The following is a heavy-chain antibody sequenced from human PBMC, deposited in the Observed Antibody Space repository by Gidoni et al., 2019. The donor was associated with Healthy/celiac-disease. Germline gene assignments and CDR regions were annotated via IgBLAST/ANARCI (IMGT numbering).Heavy chain of an antibody. CDR2: IWYDGSNK. CDR3: ARGLSDYYYYGMDV. Sequence: QVQLVESGGGVVQPGRSLSLSCAASGFTFSSYGRHWVRQAPGKGLEWVAVIWYDGSNKYYADAVKGRFTISRDNSKNTLYLQMNSLRAEDTAVYYCARGLSDYYYYGMDVWGQGTTVTVSS. J-gene: IGHJ6*02. CDR1: GFTFSSYG. V-gene: IGHV3-33*01.